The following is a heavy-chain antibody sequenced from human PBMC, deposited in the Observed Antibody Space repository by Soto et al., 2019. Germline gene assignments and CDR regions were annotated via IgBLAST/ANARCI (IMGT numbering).Heavy chain of an antibody. V-gene: IGHV4-39*07. CDR1: GGSMSSSSYY. Sequence: ETLSLTCTVSGGSMSSSSYYWGWIRQPPGKGLEWIGTIHYSGSTYYNPSLKSRVTISVDTSKNQFSLKLSSVTAADTAVYYCARVGYDAFDIWGQGTMVTVSS. CDR3: ARVGYDAFDI. CDR2: IHYSGST. J-gene: IGHJ3*02. D-gene: IGHD3-22*01.